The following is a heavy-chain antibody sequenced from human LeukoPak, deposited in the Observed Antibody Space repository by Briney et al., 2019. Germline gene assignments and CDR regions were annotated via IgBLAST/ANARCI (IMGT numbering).Heavy chain of an antibody. D-gene: IGHD6-13*01. CDR3: ARDPYSSSWYEWDWFDP. CDR1: GFTFNNYA. Sequence: GGSLRLSCAASGFTFNNYAMNWVRQAPGKGLKRVAIISYNGNDEYYADSVKGRFSISRDNSKNTLFLQMNSLRAEDTAVYYCARDPYSSSWYEWDWFDPWGQGTLVTVSS. CDR2: ISYNGNDE. V-gene: IGHV3-30-3*01. J-gene: IGHJ5*02.